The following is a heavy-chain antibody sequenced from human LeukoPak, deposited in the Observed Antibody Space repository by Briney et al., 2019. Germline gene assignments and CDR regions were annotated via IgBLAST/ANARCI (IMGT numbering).Heavy chain of an antibody. D-gene: IGHD3-22*01. Sequence: ASVKVSCKASGYTFTSYGISWVRQAPGQGLEWMGWIRAYNGYTKYAEKLQGRVTMTTDTSTSTAYMELRSLRSDDTAVYYCARAKYDSSGYYWFDPWGQGTLVTVSS. CDR3: ARAKYDSSGYYWFDP. V-gene: IGHV1-18*01. J-gene: IGHJ5*02. CDR2: IRAYNGYT. CDR1: GYTFTSYG.